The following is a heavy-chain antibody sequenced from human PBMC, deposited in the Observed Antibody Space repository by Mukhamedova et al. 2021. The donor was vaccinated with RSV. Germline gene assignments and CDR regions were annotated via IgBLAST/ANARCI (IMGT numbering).Heavy chain of an antibody. CDR3: AGTYDFWSGYPYN. Sequence: HGGGTNYNPSLSSRVTISLDTSKNQFSLKLWSVSAADTAVYYCAGTYDFWSGYPYNWGWGTGVTVSS. J-gene: IGHJ4*02. V-gene: IGHV4-34*01. CDR2: HGGGT. D-gene: IGHD3-3*01.